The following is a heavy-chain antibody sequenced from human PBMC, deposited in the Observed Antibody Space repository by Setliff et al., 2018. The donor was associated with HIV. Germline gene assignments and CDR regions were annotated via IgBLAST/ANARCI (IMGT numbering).Heavy chain of an antibody. CDR3: TARAVPSRWGELQFLERYYYSMDV. V-gene: IGHV3-15*01. Sequence: PGGSLRLSCAASGLTFSNAWMNWVRQAPGKGMEWAGRIKSKSDGGTKDYAAPVKGRFTISRDDSKNTLSLQMNSLEIEDTAVYYCTARAVPSRWGELQFLERYYYSMDVWGKGTTVTVSS. CDR1: GLTFSNAW. CDR2: IKSKSDGGTK. D-gene: IGHD3-3*01. J-gene: IGHJ6*03.